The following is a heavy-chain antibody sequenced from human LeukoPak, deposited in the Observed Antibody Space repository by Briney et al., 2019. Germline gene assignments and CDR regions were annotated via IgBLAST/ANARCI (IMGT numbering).Heavy chain of an antibody. J-gene: IGHJ6*04. D-gene: IGHD6-13*01. V-gene: IGHV3-48*03. CDR2: ISSSGSTI. Sequence: GGSLRLSCAASGFTFSSYEMNWVRQAPGKGLEWVSYISSSGSTIYYADSVKGRFTISRDNAKNSLYLQMNSLRAEDTAVYYCARSWQDYYCGMDVWGKGTTVTVSS. CDR1: GFTFSSYE. CDR3: ARSWQDYYCGMDV.